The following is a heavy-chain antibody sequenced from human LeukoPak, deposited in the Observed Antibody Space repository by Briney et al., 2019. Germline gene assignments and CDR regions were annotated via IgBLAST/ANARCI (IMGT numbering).Heavy chain of an antibody. V-gene: IGHV4-30-2*01. D-gene: IGHD6-19*01. J-gene: IGHJ4*02. CDR3: ATSSSGWAYYFDY. CDR1: GGSISSGGYS. CDR2: IYHSGST. Sequence: SQTLSLTCAVSGGSISSGGYSWSWIRQPPGKGLEWIGYIYHSGSTYYNPSLKSRVTISVGRSKNQFSLKLSSVTAADTAVYYCATSSSGWAYYFDYWGQGTLVTVSS.